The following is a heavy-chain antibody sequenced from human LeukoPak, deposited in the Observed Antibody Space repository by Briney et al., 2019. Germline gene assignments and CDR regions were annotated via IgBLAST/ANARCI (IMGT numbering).Heavy chain of an antibody. D-gene: IGHD4-23*01. J-gene: IGHJ4*02. CDR2: ITSNGGTT. CDR1: GFTFGSYG. CDR3: ARGIRWASDY. V-gene: IGHV3-64*01. Sequence: PGGSLRLSCAASGFTFGSYGMVWVRQAPGKGLEYVSGITSNGGTTYYGNSVKGRFTISRDNSKDTLYLQMGSLRTEDMAVYYCARGIRWASDYWGQGTLVTVAS.